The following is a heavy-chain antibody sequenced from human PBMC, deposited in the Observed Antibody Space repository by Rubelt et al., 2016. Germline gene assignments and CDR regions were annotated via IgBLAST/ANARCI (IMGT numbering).Heavy chain of an antibody. CDR2: ISAYNGNT. CDR1: GYTFTSYG. D-gene: IGHD1-1*01. CDR3: AKVRTGTTALTYYYYGMDV. J-gene: IGHJ6*02. Sequence: QVQLVQSGAEVKKPGSSVKVSCKASGYTFTSYGISWVRQAPGQGLEWMGWISAYNGNTNYAQKLQGRVTMTTDTSTSTAYMEMRSLRSDDTAVYYCAKVRTGTTALTYYYYGMDVWGQGTTVTVSS. V-gene: IGHV1-18*01.